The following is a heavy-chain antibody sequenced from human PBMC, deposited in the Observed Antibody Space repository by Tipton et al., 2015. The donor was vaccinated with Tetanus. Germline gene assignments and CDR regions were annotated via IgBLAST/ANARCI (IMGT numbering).Heavy chain of an antibody. D-gene: IGHD2-15*01. J-gene: IGHJ4*02. CDR3: ARVAGYCSSGSCNDY. CDR2: INWNGGSI. CDR1: GFTFDDYG. Sequence: SLRLSCAASGFTFDDYGMSWVRQAPGKGLEWVSGINWNGGSIGYGDSVKGRFTISRDNAKNSLSLQMNSLRVEDTALYYCARVAGYCSSGSCNDYWGQGTLVTVSS. V-gene: IGHV3-20*04.